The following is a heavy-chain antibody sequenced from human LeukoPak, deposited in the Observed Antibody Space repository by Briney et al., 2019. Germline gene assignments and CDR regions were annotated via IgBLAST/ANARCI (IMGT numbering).Heavy chain of an antibody. CDR3: ARGVGTIFGVVTFDY. CDR1: GYTFTSYY. D-gene: IGHD3-3*01. Sequence: ASVKVSCKASGYTFTSYYMHWLRQAPGQGLEWMGWINPNSGDTHYAQNFQGRVTLTRDTSSSTVYMELRRLRSDDTAVYYCARGVGTIFGVVTFDYWGQGTLVTVSS. J-gene: IGHJ4*02. CDR2: INPNSGDT. V-gene: IGHV1-2*02.